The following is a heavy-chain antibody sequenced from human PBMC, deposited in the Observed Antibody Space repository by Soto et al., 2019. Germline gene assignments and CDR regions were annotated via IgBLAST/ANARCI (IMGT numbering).Heavy chain of an antibody. Sequence: QVQLVQSGAEVKKPGASVKVSCKASGYTFTSYDINWVRQATGQGLEYLGWMNPNSGNTGDVQKFQGRGTMTRDTSISTAYMELSSLRSEDTAVYFCARGVKYGAYSRWFDPWGQGTLVTVSS. D-gene: IGHD4-17*01. CDR3: ARGVKYGAYSRWFDP. CDR2: MNPNSGNT. CDR1: GYTFTSYD. V-gene: IGHV1-8*01. J-gene: IGHJ5*02.